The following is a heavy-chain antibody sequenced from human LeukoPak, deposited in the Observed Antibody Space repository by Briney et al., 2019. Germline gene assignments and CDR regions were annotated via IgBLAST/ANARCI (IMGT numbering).Heavy chain of an antibody. CDR3: AREPLGCGGDCHFDY. J-gene: IGHJ4*02. CDR2: IIPIYNPL. Sequence: SVKVSCKTSGGTFSSYAFSWMRQAPGHGLEWVGRIIPIYNPLDYTQRFQGRVTITADESTNTVYLELSSLRYDDTAVYYCAREPLGCGGDCHFDYWGQGTLVTVSS. D-gene: IGHD2-21*02. CDR1: GGTFSSYA. V-gene: IGHV1-69*15.